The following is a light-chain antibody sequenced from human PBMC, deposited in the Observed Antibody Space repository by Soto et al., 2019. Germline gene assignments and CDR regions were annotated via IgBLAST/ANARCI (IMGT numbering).Light chain of an antibody. Sequence: QSALTQPASVSGSPGQSITITCTGTSSDIGEYNFVSWYQQHPGKAPKLMIFDVSNRPSGLSNRFSGSKSGNTASLTISRLQPEDEAHYYCSSYTSSSSLVFGGGTKLTVL. CDR1: SSDIGEYNF. CDR2: DVS. J-gene: IGLJ2*01. CDR3: SSYTSSSSLV. V-gene: IGLV2-14*01.